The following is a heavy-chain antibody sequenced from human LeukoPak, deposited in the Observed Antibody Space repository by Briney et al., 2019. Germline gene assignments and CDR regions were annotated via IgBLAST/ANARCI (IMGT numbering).Heavy chain of an antibody. CDR1: GYTFTSYA. J-gene: IGHJ4*02. CDR3: ARGGILWRSGLLGY. Sequence: GASVKVSCKASGYTFTSYAMNWVRQAPGQGLEWRGWINTNTGKPTYPQGFTGRFVFSLGTSVSTAYLQISSLKAEDTAVDYCARGGILWRSGLLGYWGQGTLVTVS. CDR2: INTNTGKP. V-gene: IGHV7-4-1*02. D-gene: IGHD2-15*01.